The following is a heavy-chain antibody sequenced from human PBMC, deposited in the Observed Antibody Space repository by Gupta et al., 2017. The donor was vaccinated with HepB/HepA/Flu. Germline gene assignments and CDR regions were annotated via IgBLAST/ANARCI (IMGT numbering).Heavy chain of an antibody. CDR3: AKDRRGWWNYVSYFDY. Sequence: EVQLLESGGGLVQPGGSLRLSCAASGFTFSSYAMSWVRQAPGKGLEWVSAISGSGGSTYYADSVKGRFTISRDNSKNTLYLQMNSLRAEDTAVYYCAKDRRGWWNYVSYFDYWGQGTLVTVSS. CDR1: GFTFSSYA. J-gene: IGHJ4*02. V-gene: IGHV3-23*01. CDR2: ISGSGGST. D-gene: IGHD1-7*01.